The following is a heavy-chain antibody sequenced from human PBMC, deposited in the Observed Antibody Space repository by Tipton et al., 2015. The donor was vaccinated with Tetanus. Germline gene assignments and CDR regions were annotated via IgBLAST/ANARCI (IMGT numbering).Heavy chain of an antibody. CDR3: ARTSGYRYSSY. CDR2: IDYFGTT. CDR1: GGSVSSGSYY. D-gene: IGHD3-3*01. J-gene: IGHJ1*01. V-gene: IGHV4-61*01. Sequence: LSLTCTVSGGSVSSGSYYWSWIRQPPGKGLEWIGYIDYFGTTKYNPSLKSRVAMSVDTSKKQLSLKLSSVTSADTAAHYCARTSGYRYSSYWGQGTLVTVAS.